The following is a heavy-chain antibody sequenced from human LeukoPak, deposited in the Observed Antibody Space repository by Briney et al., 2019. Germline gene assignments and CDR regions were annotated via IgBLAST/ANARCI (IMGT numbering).Heavy chain of an antibody. J-gene: IGHJ5*02. D-gene: IGHD3-3*01. Sequence: PGGSLRLSCAASGFTFSSYSMNWVRQAPGKGLEWVSSISSSSSYIYYADSVKGRFTISRDNAKNSLYLQMNSLRAEDTAVYYCARDGGAVNYDFWSGYQTYNWFDPWGQGTLVTVSS. CDR1: GFTFSSYS. CDR2: ISSSSSYI. CDR3: ARDGGAVNYDFWSGYQTYNWFDP. V-gene: IGHV3-21*01.